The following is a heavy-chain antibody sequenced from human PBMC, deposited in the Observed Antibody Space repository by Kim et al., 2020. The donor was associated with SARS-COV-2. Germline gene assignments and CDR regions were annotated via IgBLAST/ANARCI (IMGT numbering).Heavy chain of an antibody. D-gene: IGHD6-6*01. V-gene: IGHV3-64*01. CDR2: ISSNGGST. J-gene: IGHJ2*01. CDR3: ARVSVAGGIAARRPWYFDL. CDR1: GFTFSSYA. Sequence: GGSLRLSCAASGFTFSSYAMHWVRQAPGKGLEYVSAISSNGGSTYYANSVKGRFTISRDNSKNTLYLQMGSLRAEDMAVYYCARVSVAGGIAARRPWYFDLWGRGTLVTVSS.